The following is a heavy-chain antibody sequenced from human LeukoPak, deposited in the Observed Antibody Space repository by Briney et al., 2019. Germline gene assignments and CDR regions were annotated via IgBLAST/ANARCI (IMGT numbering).Heavy chain of an antibody. Sequence: GGSLRLSCAASGFTFSSYAMHWVRQAPGKGLEYVSAISSNGGSTYYANSVKGRFTISRDNSKNTLYLQMNSLRAEDTAVYYCAKDGRAVAGPFDYWGQGTLVTVSS. J-gene: IGHJ4*02. CDR2: ISSNGGST. CDR1: GFTFSSYA. D-gene: IGHD6-19*01. V-gene: IGHV3-64*01. CDR3: AKDGRAVAGPFDY.